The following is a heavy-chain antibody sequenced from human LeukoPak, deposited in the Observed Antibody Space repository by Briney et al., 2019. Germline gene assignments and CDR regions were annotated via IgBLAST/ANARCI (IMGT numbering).Heavy chain of an antibody. D-gene: IGHD5-24*01. V-gene: IGHV4-59*12. CDR3: ARSRGWLQSHPLGY. CDR2: IYYSGST. J-gene: IGHJ4*02. CDR1: GGSISSYY. Sequence: SETLSLTCTVSGGSISSYYWSWIRQPPGKGLEWIGYIYYSGSTNYNPSLKSRVTISVDTSKNQFSLKLSSVTAADTAVYYCARSRGWLQSHPLGYWGQGTLVTVSS.